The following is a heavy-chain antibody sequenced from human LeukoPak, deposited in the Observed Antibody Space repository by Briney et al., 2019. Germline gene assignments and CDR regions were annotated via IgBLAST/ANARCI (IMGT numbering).Heavy chain of an antibody. CDR1: GYTFTSYD. V-gene: IGHV1-8*03. J-gene: IGHJ4*02. Sequence: ASVKVSCKASGYTFTSYDINWVRQATGQGLGWMGWMNPNSGNTGYAQKFQGRVTITRNTSISTAYMELSSLRSEDTAVYYCARGSAPWFGELYLLDYWGQGTLVTVSS. CDR3: ARGSAPWFGELYLLDY. D-gene: IGHD3-10*01. CDR2: MNPNSGNT.